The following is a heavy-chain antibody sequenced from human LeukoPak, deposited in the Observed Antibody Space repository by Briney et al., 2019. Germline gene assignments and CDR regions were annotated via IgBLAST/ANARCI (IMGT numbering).Heavy chain of an antibody. V-gene: IGHV4-59*01. CDR2: IYYSGST. D-gene: IGHD5-24*01. CDR3: ARAADGYIHEYFDY. J-gene: IGHJ4*02. Sequence: SETLSLTCTVSGGSISSYYWSWIRQPPGKGLEWIGYIYYSGSTNYNPSLKSRVTISVDTSKNQFSLKLSSVTAADTAVYYCARAADGYIHEYFDYWGQGTLVTVSS. CDR1: GGSISSYY.